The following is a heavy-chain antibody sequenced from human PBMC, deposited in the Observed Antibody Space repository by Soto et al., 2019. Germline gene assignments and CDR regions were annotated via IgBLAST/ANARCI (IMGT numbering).Heavy chain of an antibody. Sequence: EVQLVESGGGLVKAGGSLRLSCSASGFTFSSFNMHWVRRAPGKGLEGVSSISGTTKYIYYGDSVKGQFTISRDNAENSMFLQMNRLRVEDTAVYYCARSVIFRGLIRTFDMWGQGTLVTVSS. CDR1: GFTFSSFN. CDR3: ARSVIFRGLIRTFDM. CDR2: ISGTTKYI. D-gene: IGHD3-10*01. J-gene: IGHJ3*02. V-gene: IGHV3-21*01.